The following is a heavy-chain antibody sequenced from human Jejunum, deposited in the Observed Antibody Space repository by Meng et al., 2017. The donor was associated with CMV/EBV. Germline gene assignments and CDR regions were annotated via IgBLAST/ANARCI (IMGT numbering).Heavy chain of an antibody. D-gene: IGHD3-10*01. V-gene: IGHV3-30*02. Sequence: GQRVESCGGVGQPGGSLGLSCVASGISFSNSGMHWVRQAPGKGLEWVVFIRNDGSEIYYVDAVKGRFTISRDNSKNTVYLQMDSLRVEDTGIYYCVKDKGRTALDYWGQGSLVTVSS. CDR1: GISFSNSG. CDR3: VKDKGRTALDY. CDR2: IRNDGSEI. J-gene: IGHJ4*02.